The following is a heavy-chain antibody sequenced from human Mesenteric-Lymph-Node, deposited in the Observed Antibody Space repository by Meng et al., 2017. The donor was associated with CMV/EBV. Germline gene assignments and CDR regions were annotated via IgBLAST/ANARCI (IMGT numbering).Heavy chain of an antibody. CDR3: ARVLVAWSGYYTGTEPTNYFDY. J-gene: IGHJ4*02. V-gene: IGHV4-59*01. CDR1: GGSISSYY. CDR2: IYYTGNT. D-gene: IGHD3-3*01. Sequence: GSLRLSCTVSGGSISSYYWSWIRQPPGRGLEWIGYIYYTGNTNYNPSLTGRVTISVDASKNQFSLKLASVTAADTAVYYCARVLVAWSGYYTGTEPTNYFDYWGQGTLVTVSS.